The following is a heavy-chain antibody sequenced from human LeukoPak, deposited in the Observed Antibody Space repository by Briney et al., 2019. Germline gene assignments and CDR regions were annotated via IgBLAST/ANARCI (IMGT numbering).Heavy chain of an antibody. J-gene: IGHJ4*02. CDR3: ARDSSTSCFDY. CDR2: INQDGSEK. Sequence: GGSLRLSCVASAFTFNNYWMHWVRQAPGKGLEWVANINQDGSEKYYVDSVKGRFTISRDNAKNSLYLQMNSLRAEDTAVYYCARDSSTSCFDYWGQGTLVTVSS. D-gene: IGHD2-2*01. CDR1: AFTFNNYW. V-gene: IGHV3-7*01.